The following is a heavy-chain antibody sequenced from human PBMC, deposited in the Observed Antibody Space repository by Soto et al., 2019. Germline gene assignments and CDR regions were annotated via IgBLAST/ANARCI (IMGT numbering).Heavy chain of an antibody. Sequence: QVQLVESGGGVVQPGRSLRLSCAASGFTFSSYTMHWVRQAPGKGLEGVAVISYDGRNKYYADSVKGRFTISRDNFKNTMYLQVNSLRAEDTAVYYFGREYIGVLYYYGMDVWGQATTVTVS. V-gene: IGHV3-30*04. CDR1: GFTFSSYT. CDR2: ISYDGRNK. D-gene: IGHD2-8*01. CDR3: GREYIGVLYYYGMDV. J-gene: IGHJ6*02.